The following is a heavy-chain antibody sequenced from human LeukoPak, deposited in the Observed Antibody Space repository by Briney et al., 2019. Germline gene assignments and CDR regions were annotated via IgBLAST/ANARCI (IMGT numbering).Heavy chain of an antibody. D-gene: IGHD5-18*01. CDR1: GGSISSSSYY. Sequence: SETLSLTCTVSGGSISSSSYYWGWIRQPPGKGLEWIGSFYYSGSTYYNPSLKSRVTISVDTSKNQFSLKLSSVTAADTAVYYCASKNGYSYGYDYWGQGTLVTVSS. CDR3: ASKNGYSYGYDY. V-gene: IGHV4-39*07. J-gene: IGHJ4*02. CDR2: FYYSGST.